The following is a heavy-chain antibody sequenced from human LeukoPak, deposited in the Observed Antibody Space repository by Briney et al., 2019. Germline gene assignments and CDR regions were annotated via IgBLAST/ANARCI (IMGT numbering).Heavy chain of an antibody. CDR1: GYTFTSYG. V-gene: IGHV1-18*04. Sequence: ASVKVSRKASGYTFTSYGISWVRQAPGQGLEWMGWISAYNGNTNYAQKLQGRVTMTTDTSTSTAYMELRSLRSDDTAVYYCARVPIVVVPAAPYYYYYGMDVWGKGTTVTVSS. J-gene: IGHJ6*04. D-gene: IGHD2-2*01. CDR3: ARVPIVVVPAAPYYYYYGMDV. CDR2: ISAYNGNT.